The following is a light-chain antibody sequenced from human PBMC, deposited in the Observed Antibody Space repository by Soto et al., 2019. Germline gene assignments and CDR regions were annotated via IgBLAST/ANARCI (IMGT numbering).Light chain of an antibody. CDR2: LNSDGSH. CDR1: SGHSSYA. V-gene: IGLV4-69*01. CDR3: QTWGTGIVV. Sequence: QSVLTQSPSASASLGASVKLTCTPSSGHSSYAIAWHQQQPEKGPRYLMKLNSDGSHSKGDGIPDRFSGSSSGAERYLTISSIQSEDEADYYCQTWGTGIVVFGGGTKLTVL. J-gene: IGLJ2*01.